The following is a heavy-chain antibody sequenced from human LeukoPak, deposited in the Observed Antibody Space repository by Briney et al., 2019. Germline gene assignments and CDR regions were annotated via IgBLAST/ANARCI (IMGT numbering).Heavy chain of an antibody. CDR2: IYHSGST. V-gene: IGHV4-38-2*02. CDR3: ARDWAPVGPVAGRPGY. Sequence: SETLSLTCTVSGYSISSGYYWGWIRQPPGKGLEWFGSIYHSGSTHYNPSLKSRVTISVDTSKNQFFLKLSSVTAADTAVYYCARDWAPVGPVAGRPGYWGQGTLVTVSS. J-gene: IGHJ4*02. D-gene: IGHD6-19*01. CDR1: GYSISSGYY.